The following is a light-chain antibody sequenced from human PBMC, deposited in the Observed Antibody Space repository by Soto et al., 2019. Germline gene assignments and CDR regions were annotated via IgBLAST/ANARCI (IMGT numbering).Light chain of an antibody. J-gene: IGLJ3*02. V-gene: IGLV2-14*01. CDR3: SSFTSGGTWV. CDR1: SSDIGNYNY. CDR2: EVS. Sequence: QSALTQPASVSGSPGQSIAISCTGTSSDIGNYNYVSWYQQHPGKAPKLIIYEVSNRPSGVSNRFSGSKSGNTASLTISGLQADDEADYYCSSFTSGGTWVFGGGTKLTVL.